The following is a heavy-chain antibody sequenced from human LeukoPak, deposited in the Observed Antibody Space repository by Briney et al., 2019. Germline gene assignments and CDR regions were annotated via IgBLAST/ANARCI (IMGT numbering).Heavy chain of an antibody. D-gene: IGHD4-17*01. Sequence: GESLKISCKGSGYSFTSYWISWVRQMPGKGLEWMGRIDPSDSYTNYSPSFQGHVTISADKSISTAYLQWSSLKASDTAMYYCARLRARDDYGDSEIYWGQGTLVTVSS. CDR3: ARLRARDDYGDSEIY. CDR1: GYSFTSYW. CDR2: IDPSDSYT. V-gene: IGHV5-10-1*01. J-gene: IGHJ4*02.